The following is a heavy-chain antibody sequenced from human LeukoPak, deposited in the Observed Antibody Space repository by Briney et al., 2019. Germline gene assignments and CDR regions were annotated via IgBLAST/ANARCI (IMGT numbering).Heavy chain of an antibody. CDR1: GFTFSSYE. CDR2: ISSSGSTI. Sequence: GGSLRLSCAASGFTFSSYEMNWVRKAPGKGLEWVSYISSSGSTIYYADSVKGRFTISRDNAKNSLYLQMNSLRAEDTAVYYCARRGYSYDGYYYYYMDVWGKGTTVTISS. J-gene: IGHJ6*03. CDR3: ARRGYSYDGYYYYYMDV. D-gene: IGHD5-18*01. V-gene: IGHV3-48*03.